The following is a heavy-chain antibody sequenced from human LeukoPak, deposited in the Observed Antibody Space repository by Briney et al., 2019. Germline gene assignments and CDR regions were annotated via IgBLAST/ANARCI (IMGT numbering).Heavy chain of an antibody. Sequence: GGSLRLSCAASGFTFSSYSMNWVRQAPGKGLEWVSSISSSSSYIYYADSVKGRFTISRDNAKNSLYLQMNSLRVEDTAVYYCARERSRSQFRVYPVDYWGQGTLVTVSS. CDR3: ARERSRSQFRVYPVDY. J-gene: IGHJ4*02. CDR2: ISSSSSYI. D-gene: IGHD3-10*01. V-gene: IGHV3-21*01. CDR1: GFTFSSYS.